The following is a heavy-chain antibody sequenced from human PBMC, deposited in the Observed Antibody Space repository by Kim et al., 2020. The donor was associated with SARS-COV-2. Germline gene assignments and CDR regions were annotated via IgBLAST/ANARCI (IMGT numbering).Heavy chain of an antibody. V-gene: IGHV4-31*02. J-gene: IGHJ6*02. CDR3: ARSYSVGSPYGMDV. D-gene: IGHD1-26*01. Sequence: HPSLKSRVTISVDTSKNQFSLKLSSVTAADTAVYYCARSYSVGSPYGMDVWGQGTTVTVSS.